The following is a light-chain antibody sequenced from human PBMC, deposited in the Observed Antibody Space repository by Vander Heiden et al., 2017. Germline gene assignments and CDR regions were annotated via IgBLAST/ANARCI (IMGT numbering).Light chain of an antibody. V-gene: IGKV3-20*01. Sequence: EIVLQQFPGPRSLSPGERATLSFRASQSVSSSHLAWYQQKPGQAPRLLIYSASIRATGTPDSFSGSGSWTDFTRTISRLEPEEFAGYYYQQYGSSPWTCGQGTKVXIK. J-gene: IGKJ1*01. CDR1: QSVSSSH. CDR2: SAS. CDR3: QQYGSSPWT.